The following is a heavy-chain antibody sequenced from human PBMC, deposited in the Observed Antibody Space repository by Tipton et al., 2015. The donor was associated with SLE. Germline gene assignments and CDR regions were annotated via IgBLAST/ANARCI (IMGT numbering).Heavy chain of an antibody. CDR1: GGSISSSSYY. CDR3: AREGLSGSTYY. V-gene: IGHV4-39*07. J-gene: IGHJ4*02. CDR2: INHSGST. D-gene: IGHD2-15*01. Sequence: TLSLTCTVSGGSISSSSYYWGWIRQPPGKGLEWIGEINHSGSTNYNPSLKSRVTISVDTSKNQFSLKLSSVTAADTAVYYCAREGLSGSTYYWGQGTLVTVSS.